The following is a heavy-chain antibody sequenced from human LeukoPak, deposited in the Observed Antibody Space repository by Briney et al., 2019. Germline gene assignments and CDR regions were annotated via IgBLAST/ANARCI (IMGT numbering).Heavy chain of an antibody. D-gene: IGHD1-26*01. CDR2: ISAYNGNT. CDR1: GYTFTSYG. Sequence: ASVKVSCKASGYTFTSYGISWVRQAPGQGLEWMGRISAYNGNTNYAQKLQGRVTMTTDTSTSTAYMELRSLRSDDTAVYYCARAGGFSGSYRIEPFDYWGQGTLVTASS. CDR3: ARAGGFSGSYRIEPFDY. J-gene: IGHJ4*02. V-gene: IGHV1-18*01.